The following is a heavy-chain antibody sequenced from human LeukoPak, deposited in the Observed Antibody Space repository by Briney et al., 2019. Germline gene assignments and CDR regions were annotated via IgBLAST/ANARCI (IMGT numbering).Heavy chain of an antibody. J-gene: IGHJ6*03. CDR2: INSGGGTT. CDR3: AREAAIYCGGDCYSLYYYYMDV. CDR1: GFSLSSYE. D-gene: IGHD2-21*01. V-gene: IGHV3-48*03. Sequence: GGSLRLSCAASGFSLSSYEMNWVRQAPGKGLEWVSYINSGGGTTYYADSVKGRFTISRDNAKNSLYLQMNSLRAEDTAVYYCAREAAIYCGGDCYSLYYYYMDVWGKGTTVTVSS.